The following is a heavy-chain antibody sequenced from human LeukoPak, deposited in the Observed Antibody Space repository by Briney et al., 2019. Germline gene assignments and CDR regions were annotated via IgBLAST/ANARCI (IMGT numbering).Heavy chain of an antibody. Sequence: GGSLRLSCAASGFTFDDYAIHWVRQAPGKGLERVSGISWKTGSKGYADSVKGRFTISRDNAKNSLYMQMNSLRAEDMALYYCAIWMGNNGDFTGPTDYWGQGTLVTVSS. D-gene: IGHD2-8*01. V-gene: IGHV3-9*03. CDR2: ISWKTGSK. J-gene: IGHJ4*02. CDR3: AIWMGNNGDFTGPTDY. CDR1: GFTFDDYA.